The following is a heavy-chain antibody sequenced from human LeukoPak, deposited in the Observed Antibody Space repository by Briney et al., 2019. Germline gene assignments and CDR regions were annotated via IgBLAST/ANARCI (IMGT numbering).Heavy chain of an antibody. Sequence: GGSLRLSCAVSGITLSNYGMSWVRQAPGRGLEWVAGLSGSGGSTTYADSVKGRFTISRDNSKNTLYLQMNSLRAEDAAVYYCAFGRGGDLESPFDYWGQGTLVTVSS. CDR3: AFGRGGDLESPFDY. D-gene: IGHD2-21*02. J-gene: IGHJ4*02. V-gene: IGHV3-23*01. CDR2: LSGSGGST. CDR1: GITLSNYG.